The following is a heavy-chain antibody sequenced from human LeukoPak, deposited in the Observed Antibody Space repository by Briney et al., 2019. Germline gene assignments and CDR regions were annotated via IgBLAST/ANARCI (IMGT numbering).Heavy chain of an antibody. CDR2: ISGSGAST. J-gene: IGHJ4*02. CDR1: GFTLSTNA. V-gene: IGHV3-23*01. CDR3: AKETSSGNFVTIDC. Sequence: GGSLRLSCLTSGFTLSTNAMSWVRQAPGKGLEWISGISGSGASTYYADSVKGRFTIFRDNSKNTLYLQMNSLRAEDTAVYYCAKETSSGNFVTIDCWGQGALVTVSS. D-gene: IGHD1-26*01.